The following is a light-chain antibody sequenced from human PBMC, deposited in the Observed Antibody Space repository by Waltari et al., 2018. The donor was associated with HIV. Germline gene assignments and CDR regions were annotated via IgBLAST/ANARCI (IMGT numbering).Light chain of an antibody. CDR1: QGVNRW. J-gene: IGKJ4*01. V-gene: IGKV1-5*01. CDR3: QQYEDYPLT. Sequence: DIQMTQSPTTLSASVGDRVTMSCRASQGVNRWLAWYQHKPGTAPKLLIYEASSLEVRVPSRFSGSGSDTDFTLTIDNLQPADFATYYCQQYEDYPLTFGGGTKVDIK. CDR2: EAS.